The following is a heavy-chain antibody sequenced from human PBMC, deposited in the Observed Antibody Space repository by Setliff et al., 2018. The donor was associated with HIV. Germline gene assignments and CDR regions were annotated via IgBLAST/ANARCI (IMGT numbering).Heavy chain of an antibody. Sequence: AETLSLTCTVSGDAIRGYYWSWIRQPPGKGLEWMGYVFYTGFAAYNPYLTSRLTISVDTSKSQFSLPLTSVTAADTAVYYCARQMPIPGIALTPVDYWGQGALVTVSS. CDR3: ARQMPIPGIALTPVDY. D-gene: IGHD2-2*01. J-gene: IGHJ4*02. V-gene: IGHV4-59*08. CDR2: VFYTGFA. CDR1: GDAIRGYY.